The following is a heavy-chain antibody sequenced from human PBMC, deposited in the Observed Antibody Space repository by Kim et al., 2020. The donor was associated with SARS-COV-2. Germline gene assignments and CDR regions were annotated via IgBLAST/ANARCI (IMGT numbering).Heavy chain of an antibody. CDR1: GFTVSSNY. V-gene: IGHV3-66*01. Sequence: GGSLRLSCAASGFTVSSNYMSWVRQAPGKGLEWVSVIYSGGSTYYADSVKGRFTISRDNSKNTLYLQMNSLRAEDTAVYYCASGEKRYFDWHPLDYWGQGTLVTVSS. CDR3: ASGEKRYFDWHPLDY. CDR2: IYSGGST. J-gene: IGHJ4*02. D-gene: IGHD3-9*01.